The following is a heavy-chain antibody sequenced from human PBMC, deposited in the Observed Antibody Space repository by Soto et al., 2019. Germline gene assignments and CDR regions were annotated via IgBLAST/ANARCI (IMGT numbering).Heavy chain of an antibody. CDR3: ARDRGYYDSSGYYHDY. CDR1: GFTVSSNY. D-gene: IGHD3-22*01. CDR2: IYSGGST. Sequence: GGSLRLSCASSGFTVSSNYMSWVRQAPGKGLEWVSVIYSGGSTYYADSVKGRFTISRHNSKNTLYLLMNSLRAEDTAVYFCARDRGYYDSSGYYHDYWGQGTLVTVSS. V-gene: IGHV3-53*04. J-gene: IGHJ4*02.